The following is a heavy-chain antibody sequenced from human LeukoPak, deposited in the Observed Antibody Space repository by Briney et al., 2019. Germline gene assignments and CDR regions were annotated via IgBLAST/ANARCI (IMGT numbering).Heavy chain of an antibody. V-gene: IGHV3-23*01. CDR2: ISGSGGST. Sequence: GGSLRLSCAASGFTFNSYAMRWVRQAPGKGLEWVSAISGSGGSTYYADSVKGRFTISRDNSKNTLYLQMNSLRAEDTAVYYCAKVVRFLEWLTYWGQGTLVTVSS. CDR1: GFTFNSYA. J-gene: IGHJ4*02. D-gene: IGHD3-3*01. CDR3: AKVVRFLEWLTY.